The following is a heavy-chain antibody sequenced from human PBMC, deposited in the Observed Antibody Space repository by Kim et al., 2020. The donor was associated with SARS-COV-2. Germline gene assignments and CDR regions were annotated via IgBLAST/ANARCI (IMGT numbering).Heavy chain of an antibody. V-gene: IGHV3-66*01. J-gene: IGHJ3*02. CDR2: IYSGGST. CDR1: GFTVSSNY. CDR3: ARDKRGLLWFGDPTRGDAFDI. Sequence: GGSLRLSCVASGFTVSSNYMSWVRQAPGKGLEWVSIIYSGGSTYYADSVKGRFTISRDNSKNTLYLQMNSRRAEDTAVYYCARDKRGLLWFGDPTRGDAFDIWGQGTMVTVSS. D-gene: IGHD3-10*01.